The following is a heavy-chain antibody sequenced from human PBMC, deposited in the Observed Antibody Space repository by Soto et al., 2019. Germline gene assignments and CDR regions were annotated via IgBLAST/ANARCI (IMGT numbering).Heavy chain of an antibody. D-gene: IGHD3-10*01. J-gene: IGHJ6*02. CDR3: ARDGRSRYGSYSHYGLDV. Sequence: QIQLVQSGADVRKPGASVKVSCTASGYTFTPYAMHWVRQAPGQRPEWMGWINVDNGNTKYSQTFQGRVTITSDTSARTAYMELSGLTYGDTGVYFCARDGRSRYGSYSHYGLDVWGQGTTVIVSS. CDR2: INVDNGNT. CDR1: GYTFTPYA. V-gene: IGHV1-3*01.